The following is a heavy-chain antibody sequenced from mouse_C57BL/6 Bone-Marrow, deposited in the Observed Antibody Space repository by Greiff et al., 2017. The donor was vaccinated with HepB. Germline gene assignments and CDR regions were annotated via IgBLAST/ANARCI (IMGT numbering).Heavy chain of an antibody. CDR3: TTRWPPFAY. CDR1: GFNIKDDY. J-gene: IGHJ3*01. CDR2: IDPENGDT. Sequence: EVQLQQSGAELVRPGASVKLSCTASGFNIKDDYMHWVKQRPEQGLEWIGWIDPENGDTEYASKFQGKATITADTSSNTAYLQLSSLTSEDTAVYYCTTRWPPFAYWGQGTLVTVSA. D-gene: IGHD2-3*01. V-gene: IGHV14-4*01.